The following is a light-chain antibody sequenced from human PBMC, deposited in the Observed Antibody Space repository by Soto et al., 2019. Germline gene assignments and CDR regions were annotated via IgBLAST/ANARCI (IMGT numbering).Light chain of an antibody. V-gene: IGLV2-14*01. Sequence: QSALTQPASVSGSPGQSITISCAGTSSDVGGYNYVSWYQQYPGKAPKLMIYDVNSRPSGVSNRFSGSKSGNTASLTISGLQAEDEAEYYCSSSTGSNTHVLFGGGTKLTVL. J-gene: IGLJ2*01. CDR3: SSSTGSNTHVL. CDR1: SSDVGGYNY. CDR2: DVN.